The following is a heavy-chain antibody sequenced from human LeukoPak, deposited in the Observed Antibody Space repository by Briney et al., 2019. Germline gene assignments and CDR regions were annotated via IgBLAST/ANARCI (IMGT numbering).Heavy chain of an antibody. J-gene: IGHJ4*02. CDR2: IDYSGST. CDR1: GGSISSSSYY. Sequence: PSETLSLTCTVSGGSISSSSYYWSWIRQPPGKGLEWIGYIDYSGSTNYNPSLKSRVTISIDTSKNQFSLKLNSVTAADTAVYYCARLNGGGWGQGTLVTVSS. CDR3: ARLNGGG. D-gene: IGHD2-21*01. V-gene: IGHV4-61*05.